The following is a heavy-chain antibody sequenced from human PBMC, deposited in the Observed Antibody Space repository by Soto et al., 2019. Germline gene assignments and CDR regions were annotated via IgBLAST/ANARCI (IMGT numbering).Heavy chain of an antibody. D-gene: IGHD5-12*01. J-gene: IGHJ4*02. CDR1: GGTFRSYA. CDR3: ARDKDGYNPFDY. CDR2: IIPIFGTA. Sequence: SVQVSCKASGGTFRSYAISWVRQAPGQGLEWMGGIIPIFGTANYAQKLQGRVTMTTDTSTSTAYMELRSLRSDDTAVYYCARDKDGYNPFDYWGQGNLVTVSA. V-gene: IGHV1-69*05.